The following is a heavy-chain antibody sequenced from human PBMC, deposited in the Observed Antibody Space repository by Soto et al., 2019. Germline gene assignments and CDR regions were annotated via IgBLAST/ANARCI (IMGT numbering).Heavy chain of an antibody. J-gene: IGHJ4*02. V-gene: IGHV1-3*01. Sequence: ASVKVSCKASGYTFTSYGINWVRQAPGRGLEWMGWINPGNGNTKYSQKFQGRVTITRDTSASTAYMELSSLRSDDTAVYYCARELQGLYYFDYWGQGTLVTVSS. CDR3: ARELQGLYYFDY. CDR1: GYTFTSYG. CDR2: INPGNGNT. D-gene: IGHD4-4*01.